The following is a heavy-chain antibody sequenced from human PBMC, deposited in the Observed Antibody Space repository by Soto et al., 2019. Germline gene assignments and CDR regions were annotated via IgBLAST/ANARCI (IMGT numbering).Heavy chain of an antibody. V-gene: IGHV4-39*01. CDR1: GGSVSSDSYN. CDR3: ARFYANAFDI. Sequence: SETLSLTCTVSGGSVSSDSYNWDWIRQPPGKGLEWIGTIYYSGSTDYNPSLKSRVTISEDTSNNQFSLKVTSVTAADTAVYYCARFYANAFDIWGRGATVT. CDR2: IYYSGST. D-gene: IGHD4-17*01. J-gene: IGHJ3*02.